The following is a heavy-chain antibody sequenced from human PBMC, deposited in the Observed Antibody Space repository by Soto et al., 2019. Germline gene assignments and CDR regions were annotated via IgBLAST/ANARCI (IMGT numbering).Heavy chain of an antibody. CDR3: ATSRWLQFHFDY. J-gene: IGHJ4*02. CDR1: GYTFTSYA. CDR2: INAGNGNT. D-gene: IGHD5-12*01. Sequence: ASVKVSCKASGYTFTSYAMHWVRQAPGQRLEWMGWINAGNGNTKYSQKFQGRVTITRDTSASTAYMELSSLRSEDTAVYYCATSRWLQFHFDYWGQGTLVTVSS. V-gene: IGHV1-3*01.